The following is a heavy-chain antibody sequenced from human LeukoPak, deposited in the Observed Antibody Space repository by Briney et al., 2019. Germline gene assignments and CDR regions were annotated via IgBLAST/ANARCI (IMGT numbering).Heavy chain of an antibody. D-gene: IGHD6-19*01. Sequence: PGGSLRLSCAASGFTFSSYAMSWVRQAPGKGLEWASALSGSPGSTYYGDSVKGRFTISRDNSKNTLYLQMNSLRAEDTAVYYCARERSGWSFIGMDVWGQGTTVTVSS. CDR3: ARERSGWSFIGMDV. V-gene: IGHV3-23*01. CDR1: GFTFSSYA. CDR2: LSGSPGST. J-gene: IGHJ6*02.